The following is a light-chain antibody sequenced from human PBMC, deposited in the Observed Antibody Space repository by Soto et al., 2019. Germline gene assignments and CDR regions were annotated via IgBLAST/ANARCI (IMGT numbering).Light chain of an antibody. CDR2: KAS. CDR1: QSISSW. J-gene: IGKJ1*01. Sequence: DIQMTQSPSTLSASVGDRITITCRASQSISSWLAWYQQKPGKAPKLLIYKASSLERGVPSRFSGSGSGTDFSLTTSSLQPDDFATYFCQQYDSYWTFGQGTKVDIK. V-gene: IGKV1-5*03. CDR3: QQYDSYWT.